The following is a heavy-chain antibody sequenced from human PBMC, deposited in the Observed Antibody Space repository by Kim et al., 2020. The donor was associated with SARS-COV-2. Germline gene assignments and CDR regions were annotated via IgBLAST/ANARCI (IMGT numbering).Heavy chain of an antibody. D-gene: IGHD3-10*01. Sequence: GGSLRLSCAASGFTFSSYGMHWVRQAPGKGLEWVAVISYDGSNKYYVDSVKGRFTISRDNSKNTLYLQMNSLRAEDTAVYYCAKDLSDGSGSPHDYWGQGTLVTVSS. CDR1: GFTFSSYG. CDR2: ISYDGSNK. CDR3: AKDLSDGSGSPHDY. J-gene: IGHJ4*02. V-gene: IGHV3-30*18.